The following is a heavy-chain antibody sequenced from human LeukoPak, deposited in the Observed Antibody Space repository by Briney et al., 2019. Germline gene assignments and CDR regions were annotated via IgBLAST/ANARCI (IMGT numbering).Heavy chain of an antibody. CDR3: AIGRQGYGSFDY. CDR1: GGSISSAYY. J-gene: IGHJ4*02. V-gene: IGHV4-38-2*02. CDR2: IYHSGST. Sequence: SQTLSLTCTVSGGSISSAYYWAWIRQPPGKGLEWIGNIYHSGSTYYNPSLKSRVTISVDASKNQFSLKLSSVTAADTAVYYCAIGRQGYGSFDYWGQGTLVTVSS. D-gene: IGHD3-10*01.